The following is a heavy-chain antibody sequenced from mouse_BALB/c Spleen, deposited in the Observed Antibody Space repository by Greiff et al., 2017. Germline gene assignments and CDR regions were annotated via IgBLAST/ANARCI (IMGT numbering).Heavy chain of an antibody. CDR3: ARLGGWYFDV. Sequence: EVMLVESGGDLVKPGGSLKLSCAASGFTFSSYGMSWVRQTPDKRLEWVATISSGGSYTYYPDSVKGRFTISRDNAKNTLYLQMSSLKSEDTAMYYCARLGGWYFDVWGAGTTVTVSS. CDR2: ISSGGSYT. D-gene: IGHD1-1*02. J-gene: IGHJ1*01. V-gene: IGHV5-6*02. CDR1: GFTFSSYG.